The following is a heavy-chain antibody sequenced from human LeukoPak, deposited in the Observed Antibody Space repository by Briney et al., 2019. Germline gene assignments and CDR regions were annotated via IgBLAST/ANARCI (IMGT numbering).Heavy chain of an antibody. D-gene: IGHD3-3*01. CDR2: IIPIFGTA. CDR3: ARDLSGDAFDI. CDR1: GGTFSSYA. J-gene: IGHJ3*02. Sequence: ASAKVSCKASGGTFSSYAISWVRQAPGQGLEWMGGIIPIFGTANYAQKFQGRVTITTDESTSTAYMELSSLRSEDTAVYYCARDLSGDAFDIWGQGTMVTVSS. V-gene: IGHV1-69*05.